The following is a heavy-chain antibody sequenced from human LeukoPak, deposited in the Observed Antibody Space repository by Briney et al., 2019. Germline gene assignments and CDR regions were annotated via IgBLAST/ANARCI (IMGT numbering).Heavy chain of an antibody. Sequence: GASVKGSCKGSGYTFTSSGISWVRQAPGQGLEWMGWISAYNGNTNYAQKLQDRVTMTTDTSTSTAYMELKSLRSDDTAVYYCARDRSSNDYWGQGTLVTVSS. CDR1: GYTFTSSG. J-gene: IGHJ4*02. CDR2: ISAYNGNT. V-gene: IGHV1-18*01. CDR3: ARDRSSNDY.